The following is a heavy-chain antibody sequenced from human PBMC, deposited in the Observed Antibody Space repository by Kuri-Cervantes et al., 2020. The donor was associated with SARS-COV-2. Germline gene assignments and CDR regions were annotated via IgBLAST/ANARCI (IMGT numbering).Heavy chain of an antibody. CDR1: GFTFTNFG. J-gene: IGHJ4*02. CDR3: AKDRTGGWSYFDY. D-gene: IGHD6-19*01. Sequence: GESLKISCATSGFTFTNFGMHWVRQAPGKGLEWVSYISSSGSTIYYADSVKGRFTISRDNAKNSLYLQMNSLRAEDTAVYYCAKDRTGGWSYFDYWGQGTLVTVSS. CDR2: ISSSGSTI. V-gene: IGHV3-48*04.